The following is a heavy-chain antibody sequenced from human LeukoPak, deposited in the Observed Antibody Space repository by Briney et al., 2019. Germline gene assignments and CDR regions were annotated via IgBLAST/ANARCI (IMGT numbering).Heavy chain of an antibody. CDR1: GGSFSNYY. D-gene: IGHD1-7*01. CDR2: INDSGRI. J-gene: IGHJ6*03. V-gene: IGHV4-34*01. CDR3: ARRWNYGRNYYIDV. Sequence: SETLSLTCAVYGGSFSNYYWSWIRQPPRKGLEWIGEINDSGRINYNPSLLSRVTVSVDPSKNQFSLSLPSVTATDTAVYYCARRWNYGRNYYIDVWGKGATVSVSS.